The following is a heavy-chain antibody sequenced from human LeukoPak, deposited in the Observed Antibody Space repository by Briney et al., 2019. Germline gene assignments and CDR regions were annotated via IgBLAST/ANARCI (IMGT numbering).Heavy chain of an antibody. CDR2: IIPILGIA. J-gene: IGHJ6*02. CDR3: ARVNGPPYYYYGMDV. V-gene: IGHV1-69*02. CDR1: GGTFSSYT. D-gene: IGHD1-14*01. Sequence: SVNVSCKASGGTFSSYTISWVRQAPGQGLEWMGRIIPILGIANYAQKFQGRVTITADKSTSTAYMELSSLRSEDTAVYYCARVNGPPYYYYGMDVWGQGTTVTVSS.